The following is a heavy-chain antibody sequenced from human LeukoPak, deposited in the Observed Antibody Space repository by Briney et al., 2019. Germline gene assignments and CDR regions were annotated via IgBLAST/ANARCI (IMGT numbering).Heavy chain of an antibody. D-gene: IGHD3-22*01. V-gene: IGHV4-39*01. CDR2: IYYSGNT. J-gene: IGHJ6*03. Sequence: SETLSLTCTVSGGSISSGSYYWSWIRQPPGKGLEWIGSIYYSGNTYYNPSLKSRVTISVDTSKNQFSLKLSSVTAADTAVYYCAKSYYDTVFYYYYMDVWGKGTTVTISS. CDR3: AKSYYDTVFYYYYMDV. CDR1: GGSISSGSYY.